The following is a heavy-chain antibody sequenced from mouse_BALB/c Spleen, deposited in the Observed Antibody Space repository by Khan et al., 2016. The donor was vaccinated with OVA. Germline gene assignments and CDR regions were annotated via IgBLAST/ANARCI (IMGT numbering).Heavy chain of an antibody. CDR3: AKWGDGSTYAMDY. CDR1: GFSLTSYG. CDR2: IGGDGST. V-gene: IGHV2-3*01. D-gene: IGHD2-3*01. J-gene: IGHJ4*01. Sequence: QVQLKQSGPGLVAPSQSLSITCTVSGFSLTSYGVNWVRQPPGKGLEWLGVIGGDGSTNYHSALISRLSISKDNAKSQVFLKRNSLQTDDTATYYCAKWGDGSTYAMDYWGQGPSVTVSS.